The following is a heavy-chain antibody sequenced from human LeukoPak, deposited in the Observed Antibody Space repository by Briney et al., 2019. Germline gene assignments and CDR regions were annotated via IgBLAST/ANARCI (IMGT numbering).Heavy chain of an antibody. CDR1: GFTFSSYA. Sequence: SGGSLRLSCAASGFTFSSYAMTWVRQAPGKGLEWVSAISGSGSNTYYADSVKGRFTISRDNSKSTLYLLINSLRADDTAVYYCARGNGDYAIHPDYWGQGTLVTVSS. J-gene: IGHJ4*02. CDR2: ISGSGSNT. D-gene: IGHD4-17*01. V-gene: IGHV3-23*01. CDR3: ARGNGDYAIHPDY.